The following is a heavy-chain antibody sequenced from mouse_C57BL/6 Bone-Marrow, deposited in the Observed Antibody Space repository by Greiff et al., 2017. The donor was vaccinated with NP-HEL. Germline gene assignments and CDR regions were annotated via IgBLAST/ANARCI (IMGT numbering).Heavy chain of an antibody. D-gene: IGHD1-1*01. J-gene: IGHJ4*01. Sequence: EVKLMESGGDLVKPGGSLKLSCAASGFTFSSYGMSWVRQTPDKRLEWVATISSGGSYTYYPDSVKGRFTISRDNAKNTLYLQMSRLKSEDTAMYYCAILGITTVVATDYYAMDYWGQGTSVTVSS. CDR2: ISSGGSYT. CDR3: AILGITTVVATDYYAMDY. CDR1: GFTFSSYG. V-gene: IGHV5-6*01.